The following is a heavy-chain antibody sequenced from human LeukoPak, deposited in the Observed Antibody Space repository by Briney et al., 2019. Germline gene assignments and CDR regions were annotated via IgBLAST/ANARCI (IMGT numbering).Heavy chain of an antibody. V-gene: IGHV3-23*01. CDR3: ARDSSMLRGPLVIYYFDF. J-gene: IGHJ4*02. CDR1: GFTFSNYA. CDR2: ISGSGDST. Sequence: PGGSLRLSCAASGFTFSNYAMRWVRQAPGKGLEWVSGISGSGDSTYYADSVKGRFTISRDNSKNTLYLQMNSLRVEDTAVYYCARDSSMLRGPLVIYYFDFWGQGTLVTVSS. D-gene: IGHD3-10*01.